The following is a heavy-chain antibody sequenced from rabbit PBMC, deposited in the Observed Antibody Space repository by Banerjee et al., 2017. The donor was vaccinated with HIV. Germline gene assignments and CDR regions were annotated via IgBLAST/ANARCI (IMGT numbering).Heavy chain of an antibody. CDR2: IDPIFSTT. Sequence: RQAPGKGLEWIGYIDPIFSTTHYASWVNGRFTISRDIDQNTLYLQLSSLTAADTATYFCVRDQARMLDLWGQGTLVTVS. CDR3: VRDQARMLDL. J-gene: IGHJ3*01. V-gene: IGHV1S7*01. D-gene: IGHD6-1*01.